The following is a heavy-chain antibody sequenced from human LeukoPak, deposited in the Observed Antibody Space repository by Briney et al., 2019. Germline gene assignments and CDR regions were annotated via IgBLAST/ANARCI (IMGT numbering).Heavy chain of an antibody. Sequence: PGGSLRLSCAASGFTFDKAWMHWVRQAPGKGLVWVSRINSDGSSTSYADSVKGRFTISRDNAKNTLYLQMNSLRAEDTAVYYCARDGARYFDWLLTGTTENWFDPWGQGTLVTVSS. J-gene: IGHJ5*02. V-gene: IGHV3-74*01. CDR3: ARDGARYFDWLLTGTTENWFDP. CDR2: INSDGSST. CDR1: GFTFDKAW. D-gene: IGHD3-9*01.